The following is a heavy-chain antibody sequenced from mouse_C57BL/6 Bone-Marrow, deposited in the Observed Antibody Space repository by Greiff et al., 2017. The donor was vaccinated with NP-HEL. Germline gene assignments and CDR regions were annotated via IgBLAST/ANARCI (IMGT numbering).Heavy chain of an antibody. J-gene: IGHJ1*03. CDR2: IYPGDGDT. CDR3: ASSLYYYGSSYWYFDV. V-gene: IGHV1-80*01. CDR1: GYAFSSYW. D-gene: IGHD1-1*01. Sequence: VQLVESGAELVKPGASVKISCKASGYAFSSYWMNWVKQRPGKGLEWIGQIYPGDGDTNYNGKFKGKATLTADKSSSTAYMQLSSLTSEDSAVYFCASSLYYYGSSYWYFDVWGTGTTVTVSS.